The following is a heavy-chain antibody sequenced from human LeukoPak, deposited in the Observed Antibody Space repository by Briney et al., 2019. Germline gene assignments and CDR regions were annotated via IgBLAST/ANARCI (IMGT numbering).Heavy chain of an antibody. V-gene: IGHV3-30*04. CDR1: GFTFSSYA. CDR2: ISYDGSNK. D-gene: IGHD3-10*01. J-gene: IGHJ4*02. CDR3: ARDFRGYFDY. Sequence: GGSLRLSCAASGFTFSSYAMHWVRQAPGKELEWVAVISYDGSNKYYADSVKGRFTISRDNSKNTLYLQMNSLRAEDTAVYYCARDFRGYFDYWGQGTLVTVSS.